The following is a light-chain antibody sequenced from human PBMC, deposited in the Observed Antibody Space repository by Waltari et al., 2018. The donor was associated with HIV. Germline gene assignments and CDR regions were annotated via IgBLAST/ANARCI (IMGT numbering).Light chain of an antibody. V-gene: IGLV2-8*01. CDR2: DVT. Sequence: QSALTQPPSASGSPGQSVTISCTGTSSDVGAYNYVSWFQQHPGKAPKPMIYDVTKRPSGVPDRFSGSKSGNTASLTVSGLQAEDEADYYCASHAGSKDVFGGGTRLTVL. CDR3: ASHAGSKDV. J-gene: IGLJ2*01. CDR1: SSDVGAYNY.